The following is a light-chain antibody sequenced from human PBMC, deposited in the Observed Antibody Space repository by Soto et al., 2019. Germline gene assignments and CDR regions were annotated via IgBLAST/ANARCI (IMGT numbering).Light chain of an antibody. J-gene: IGKJ1*01. Sequence: DIQLTQSPSSLSASVGDRVTITCRASQTIDTYLNWYQHKPGTAPKVLIYAATYLQNGVPSRFSGTGSRADFTLTISSLQPEDFATYYCQQNFNFPRTFGQGTKVDIK. CDR3: QQNFNFPRT. CDR2: AAT. V-gene: IGKV1-39*01. CDR1: QTIDTY.